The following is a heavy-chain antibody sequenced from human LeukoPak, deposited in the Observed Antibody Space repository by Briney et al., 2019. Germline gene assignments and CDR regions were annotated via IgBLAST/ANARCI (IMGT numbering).Heavy chain of an antibody. Sequence: SETLSLTCAVYGGSFSSYYWGWIRQPPGKGLEWIGSFYYSGGTYYNPSLKSRVTISLDTSKNQFSLKLSSVTAADTAVYYCARGVTRDGDYDYWGQGTLVTVSS. CDR3: ARGVTRDGDYDY. V-gene: IGHV4-39*07. J-gene: IGHJ4*02. CDR1: GGSFSSYY. D-gene: IGHD4-17*01. CDR2: FYYSGGT.